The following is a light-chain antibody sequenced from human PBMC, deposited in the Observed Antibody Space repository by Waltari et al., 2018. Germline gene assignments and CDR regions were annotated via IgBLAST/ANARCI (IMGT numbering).Light chain of an antibody. J-gene: IGKJ2*01. CDR1: QSVSSSS. CDR3: QQHGSSPFT. CDR2: AAS. Sequence: EIVLTQSPGTLSLSPGERATLPCRASQSVSSSSFAWYQQKPGQAPRLLIYAASRRATGIPDRISGSGSETDFTLTLSSLEPEDFAVYYCQQHGSSPFTFGQGTKVEIK. V-gene: IGKV3-20*01.